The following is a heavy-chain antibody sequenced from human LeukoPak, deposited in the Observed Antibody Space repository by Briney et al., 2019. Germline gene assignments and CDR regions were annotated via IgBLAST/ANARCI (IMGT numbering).Heavy chain of an antibody. CDR1: GFPFRNYW. CDR2: IKQDGSEK. Sequence: GGSLRLSCAASGFPFRNYWMTWVRQAPGKGLEWVANIKQDGSEKYYADSVKGRFTISRDNAKNSLYLQMNSLRGEDTAVYYCARDPRGFTFVGMDVWGKGTTVTVSS. CDR3: ARDPRGFTFVGMDV. J-gene: IGHJ6*04. V-gene: IGHV3-7*01. D-gene: IGHD3-16*01.